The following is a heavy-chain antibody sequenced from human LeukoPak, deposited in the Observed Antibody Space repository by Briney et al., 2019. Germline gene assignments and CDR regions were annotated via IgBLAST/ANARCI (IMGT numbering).Heavy chain of an antibody. Sequence: GGSLRLSCVASGFTFSSYWMTWVRQAPGKGLEWVANIKQDGSEKYYVDSVRGRFTISRDNTKNSLYLQVNSLRAEDTAVYYCARDRRWTATTVTYFDYWGQGTLVTVSS. V-gene: IGHV3-7*01. J-gene: IGHJ4*02. CDR2: IKQDGSEK. CDR3: ARDRRWTATTVTYFDY. D-gene: IGHD4-11*01. CDR1: GFTFSSYW.